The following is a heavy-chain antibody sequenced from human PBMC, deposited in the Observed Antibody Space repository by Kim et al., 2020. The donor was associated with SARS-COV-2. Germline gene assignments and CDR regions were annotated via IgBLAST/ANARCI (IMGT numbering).Heavy chain of an antibody. Sequence: GGSLRLSCAASGFTVSSNYMSWVRQAPGKGLEWVSVIYGGGSTYYADSVKGRFTISRDNSRNTLYLQMNSLRAEDTAVYYCARDGEMATDLFGYWGQGTLVTVSS. V-gene: IGHV3-66*01. J-gene: IGHJ4*02. CDR1: GFTVSSNY. CDR3: ARDGEMATDLFGY. CDR2: IYGGGST. D-gene: IGHD5-12*01.